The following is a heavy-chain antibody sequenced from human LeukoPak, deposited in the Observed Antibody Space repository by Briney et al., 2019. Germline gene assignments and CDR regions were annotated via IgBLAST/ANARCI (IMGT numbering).Heavy chain of an antibody. Sequence: SETLSLTCTVSGGSISSSSYYWGWIRQPPGKGLEWIGSIYYSGSTYYNPSLKSRVTISVDTSKNQFSLKLSSVTAADTAVYYCARHGGYDSSGLNPESWFDPWGQETLVTVSS. CDR2: IYYSGST. D-gene: IGHD3-22*01. V-gene: IGHV4-39*01. J-gene: IGHJ5*02. CDR1: GGSISSSSYY. CDR3: ARHGGYDSSGLNPESWFDP.